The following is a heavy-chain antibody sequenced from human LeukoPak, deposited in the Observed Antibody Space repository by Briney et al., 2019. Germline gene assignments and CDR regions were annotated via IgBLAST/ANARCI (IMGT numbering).Heavy chain of an antibody. V-gene: IGHV3-21*01. CDR2: ISSISSYI. CDR3: ARYCTNGVCFNAFDI. J-gene: IGHJ3*02. CDR1: GFTFSSYT. D-gene: IGHD2-8*01. Sequence: GGSLRLSCAASGFTFSSYTMNWVRQAPGKGLEWVSSISSISSYIYYADSVKGRFTISRDNAKNSLYLQMNSLRAEDTAVYYCARYCTNGVCFNAFDIWGQGAMVTVSS.